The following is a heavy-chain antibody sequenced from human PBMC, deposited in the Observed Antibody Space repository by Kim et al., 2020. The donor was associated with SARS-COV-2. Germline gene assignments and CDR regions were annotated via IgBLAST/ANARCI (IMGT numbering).Heavy chain of an antibody. J-gene: IGHJ4*02. Sequence: GGSLRLSCAASGFTFSSYSMNWVRQAPGKGLEWVSYISSSSSTIYYADSVKGRFTISRDNAKNSLYLQMNSLRDEDTAVYYCASYPYYYDSSVYLAPYWGQGTLVTVSS. D-gene: IGHD3-22*01. CDR2: ISSSSSTI. CDR3: ASYPYYYDSSVYLAPY. V-gene: IGHV3-48*02. CDR1: GFTFSSYS.